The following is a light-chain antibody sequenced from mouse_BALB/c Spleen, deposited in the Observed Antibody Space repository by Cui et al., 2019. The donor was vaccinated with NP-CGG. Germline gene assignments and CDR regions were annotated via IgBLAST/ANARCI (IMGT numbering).Light chain of an antibody. CDR2: GTN. CDR3: ALWYSNHWV. CDR1: TGAVTTSNY. J-gene: IGLJ1*01. Sequence: VVTQDSALTTSPGETVTFTCRSSTGAVTTSNYANWVQEKPDHLFTGLIGGTNNRAPGVPARFSGSLIGDKAALTITGAQTEDEAIYFCALWYSNHWVFGGGTKLTVL. V-gene: IGLV1*01.